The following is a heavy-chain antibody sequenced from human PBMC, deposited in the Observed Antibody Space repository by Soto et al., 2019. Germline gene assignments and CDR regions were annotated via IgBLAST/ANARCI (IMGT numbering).Heavy chain of an antibody. V-gene: IGHV4-59*01. J-gene: IGHJ6*03. Sequence: QVQLQESGPGLVKPSETLSLTCTVSGGSISSYYWSWIRQPPGKGLEWIGYIYYSGSTNYNPSLKSRVTISVDTSKNQVSRKLSSVTAADTAVYYCARGDYYYYYMDVWGKGTTVTVSS. CDR2: IYYSGST. CDR1: GGSISSYY. CDR3: ARGDYYYYYMDV.